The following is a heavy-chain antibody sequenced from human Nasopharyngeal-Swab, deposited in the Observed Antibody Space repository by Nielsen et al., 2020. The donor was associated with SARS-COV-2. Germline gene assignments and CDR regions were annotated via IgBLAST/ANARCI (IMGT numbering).Heavy chain of an antibody. CDR2: INHSRST. D-gene: IGHD6-19*01. V-gene: IGHV4-34*01. Sequence: PGKGLEWIGEINHSRSTNYNPSLKSRVTISVDTSNNQFSLKLSSVTAADTAVYYCARGSRSGINNYSSGWYFFDYWGQGALVTVSS. J-gene: IGHJ4*02. CDR3: ARGSRSGINNYSSGWYFFDY.